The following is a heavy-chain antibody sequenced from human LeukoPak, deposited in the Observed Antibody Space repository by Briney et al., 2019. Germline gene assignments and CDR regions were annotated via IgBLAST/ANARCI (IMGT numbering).Heavy chain of an antibody. D-gene: IGHD3-10*01. CDR2: ISYDGSNK. CDR1: GFTFSSYG. J-gene: IGHJ4*02. V-gene: IGHV3-30*18. CDR3: AKEVTMVRGVPLN. Sequence: GGSLRLSCAASGFTFSSYGMHWVRQAPGKGLEWVAVISYDGSNKYYADSVKGRFTISRDNSKNTLYLQMNSLRAEDTAVYYCAKEVTMVRGVPLNWGQGTLVTVSS.